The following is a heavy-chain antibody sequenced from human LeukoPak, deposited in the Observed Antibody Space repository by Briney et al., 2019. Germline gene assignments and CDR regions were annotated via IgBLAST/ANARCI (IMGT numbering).Heavy chain of an antibody. V-gene: IGHV1-2*02. Sequence: ASVTVSCKASGYTFTSYFIHWVRQAPGQGLEWMGWINPNSGDTNYVQKFQGGVTMTRDTSISTAYMELSRLRSDDTAVYYCARGGSGSGWLYYFDYWGQGTLVTVSS. D-gene: IGHD6-19*01. J-gene: IGHJ4*02. CDR2: INPNSGDT. CDR3: ARGGSGSGWLYYFDY. CDR1: GYTFTSYF.